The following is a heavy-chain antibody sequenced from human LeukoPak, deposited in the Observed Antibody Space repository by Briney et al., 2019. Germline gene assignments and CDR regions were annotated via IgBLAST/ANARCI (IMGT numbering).Heavy chain of an antibody. V-gene: IGHV1-18*01. J-gene: IGHJ6*02. CDR1: GYTFTSYG. CDR3: ARDGDPGAERIGIRGHYYDFWSGTRTYYYYYYGMDV. CDR2: ISAYNGNT. Sequence: GASVKVSCKASGYTFTSYGISWVRQAPGQGLEWMGWISAYNGNTNYAQKLQGRVTMTTDTSTSTAYMELRSLRSDDTAVYYCARDGDPGAERIGIRGHYYDFWSGTRTYYYYYYGMDVWGQGTTVTVSS. D-gene: IGHD3-3*01.